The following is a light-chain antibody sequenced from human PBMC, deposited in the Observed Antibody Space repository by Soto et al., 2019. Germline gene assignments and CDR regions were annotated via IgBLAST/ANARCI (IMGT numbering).Light chain of an antibody. CDR1: QSVRIN. CDR3: QEYSKWPALT. V-gene: IGKV3-15*01. Sequence: EIVMTQSPATLYGSPGERATLSCRASQSVRINVAWYQKKPGQGPRLLIYGAVTRATGVPDRFSGGGSGTDFTLTISRLQSEDFAVYYCQEYSKWPALTFCGGTKVDIK. J-gene: IGKJ4*01. CDR2: GAV.